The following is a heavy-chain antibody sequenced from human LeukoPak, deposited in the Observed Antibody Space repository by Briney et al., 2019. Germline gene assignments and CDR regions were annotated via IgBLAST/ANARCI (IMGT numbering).Heavy chain of an antibody. CDR1: GFTFSSYE. CDR2: MKPDGSEK. V-gene: IGHV3-7*01. CDR3: ARDLQCGGDCHYDAFDI. J-gene: IGHJ3*02. Sequence: GGSLRLSCAASGFTFSSYEMNWVRQAPGKGLDWVANMKPDGSEKYYVHSVKGRFTISRDNAKNSLYLQMNSLRAEDTAVYYCARDLQCGGDCHYDAFDIWGQGTMVTVSS. D-gene: IGHD2-21*02.